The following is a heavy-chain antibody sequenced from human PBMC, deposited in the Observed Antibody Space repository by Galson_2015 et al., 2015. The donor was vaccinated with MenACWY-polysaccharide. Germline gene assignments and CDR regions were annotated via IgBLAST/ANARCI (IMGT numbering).Heavy chain of an antibody. CDR2: MNPNSGNI. V-gene: IGHV1-8*01. Sequence: SVKVSCKASGYTFTSYEINWVRQAPGQGLEWMGWMNPNSGNIGYAQKFLGKFNMTRDNSIGTAYMELNDLRPEHTAVYYCARAVSKAPDYWGQGPRVTVSS. CDR3: ARAVSKAPDY. J-gene: IGHJ4*02. CDR1: GYTFTSYE. D-gene: IGHD6-6*01.